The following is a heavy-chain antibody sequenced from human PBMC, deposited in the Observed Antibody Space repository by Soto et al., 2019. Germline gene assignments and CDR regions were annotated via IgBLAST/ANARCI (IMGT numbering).Heavy chain of an antibody. V-gene: IGHV1-69*06. Sequence: SVKVSCKASGGTFSSYAISWVRQAPGQGLEWMGGIIPVFGTANYAQKFQGRVTITADKSTSTAYMELSSLRSEDTAVYYCARGDTYYYDSSGYYYDAFDIWGQ. CDR1: GGTFSSYA. CDR3: ARGDTYYYDSSGYYYDAFDI. J-gene: IGHJ3*02. CDR2: IIPVFGTA. D-gene: IGHD3-22*01.